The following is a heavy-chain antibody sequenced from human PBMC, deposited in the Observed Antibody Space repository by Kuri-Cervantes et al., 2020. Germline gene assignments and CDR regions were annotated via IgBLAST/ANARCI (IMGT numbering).Heavy chain of an antibody. CDR3: YGSGYDDAFDI. CDR2: IAFDGSNK. J-gene: IGHJ3*02. V-gene: IGHV3-30*01. CDR1: GFTFNKFA. Sequence: GGSLRLSCEGSGFTFNKFALHWVRQPPGGGLEWVALIAFDGSNKFFAESVRGRFTISRDNSKNTLFLQMNSLRADDTAVYYCYGSGYDDAFDIWGQGTMVTVSS. D-gene: IGHD5-12*01.